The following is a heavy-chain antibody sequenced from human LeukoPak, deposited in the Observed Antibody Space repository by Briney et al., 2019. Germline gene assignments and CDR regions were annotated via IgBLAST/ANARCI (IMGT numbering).Heavy chain of an antibody. V-gene: IGHV4-59*12. D-gene: IGHD3-22*01. CDR2: IYYSGTT. CDR3: ARGAYDLDAFDI. J-gene: IGHJ3*02. Sequence: SETLSLTCTVSGGSISSYYWSWIRQPPGKGLEWIGYIYYSGTTNYNPSLKSRVTISVDTSKDQFSLKLSSVTAADTAVYYCARGAYDLDAFDIWGQGTMVTVSS. CDR1: GGSISSYY.